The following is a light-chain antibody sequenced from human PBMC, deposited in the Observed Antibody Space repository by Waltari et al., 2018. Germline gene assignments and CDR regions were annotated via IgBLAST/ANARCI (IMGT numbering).Light chain of an antibody. CDR2: WAP. J-gene: IGKJ2*01. V-gene: IGKV4-1*01. CDR3: QQCYSTPYT. Sequence: DIVMTQSPDSLAVSLGERVTINCRSTQNLFYNSDNKNYLAWFQQKPGQPPKLLIYWAPTRESGVPDRFSGSGSGTEFTLTISSLQAADVAVYYCQQCYSTPYTFGQGTKLEIK. CDR1: QNLFYNSDNKNY.